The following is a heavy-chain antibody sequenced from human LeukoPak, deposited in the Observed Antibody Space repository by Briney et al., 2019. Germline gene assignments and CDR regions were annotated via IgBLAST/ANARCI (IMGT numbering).Heavy chain of an antibody. CDR3: AKEYFTSVYYGSGSRPGMDV. J-gene: IGHJ6*02. Sequence: GGSLRLSCAASGFTFGSYGMHWVRQAPGKGLEWVAVISYDGSNKYYADSVKGRFTISRDNSKNTLYLQMNSLRAEDTAVYYCAKEYFTSVYYGSGSRPGMDVWGQGTTVTASS. V-gene: IGHV3-30*18. CDR1: GFTFGSYG. D-gene: IGHD3-10*01. CDR2: ISYDGSNK.